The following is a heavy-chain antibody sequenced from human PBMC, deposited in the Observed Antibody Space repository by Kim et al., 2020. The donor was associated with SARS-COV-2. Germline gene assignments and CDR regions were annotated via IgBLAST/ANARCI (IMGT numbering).Heavy chain of an antibody. CDR3: ARWGRYDSGDFLVDY. V-gene: IGHV1-18*01. CDR1: GNTFATYG. CDR2: ISAKNGNT. Sequence: ASVKVSCKASGNTFATYGVSWVRQAPGQGLEWMGWISAKNGNTNYAQKFQGRVTMTTDTSTSTAYLELRSLRSDDTAVYYCARWGRYDSGDFLVDYWGQGTLVTVSS. D-gene: IGHD2-21*02. J-gene: IGHJ4*02.